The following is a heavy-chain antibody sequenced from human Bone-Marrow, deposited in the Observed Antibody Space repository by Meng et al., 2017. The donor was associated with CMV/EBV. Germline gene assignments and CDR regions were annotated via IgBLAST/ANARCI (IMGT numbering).Heavy chain of an antibody. V-gene: IGHV1-18*01. J-gene: IGHJ4*02. CDR1: GYTFTSHG. D-gene: IGHD6-6*01. Sequence: ASVKVSCKASGYTFTSHGISWVRQAPGQGFEWMGWISPYSGNTNYAQKFQGRVTVTTDTSTSTAYMELRSLRSDDTAVYYCARGSYSSSSVLYYWGQGTLVTVSS. CDR3: ARGSYSSSSVLYY. CDR2: ISPYSGNT.